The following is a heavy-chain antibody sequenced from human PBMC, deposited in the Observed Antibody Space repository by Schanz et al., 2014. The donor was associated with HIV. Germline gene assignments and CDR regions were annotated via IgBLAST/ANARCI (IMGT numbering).Heavy chain of an antibody. CDR3: AKGRGTYSSGYYDPPDY. J-gene: IGHJ4*02. Sequence: EVQLVESGGGLVQPGGSLRLSCAASGFTFSSYAMSWVRQAPGKGLEWVSRISDSGGSTYYADSVKGRFTISRDNSKNTLYLQMSSLRVEDTVVYYCAKGRGTYSSGYYDPPDYWGQGTLVTVSS. V-gene: IGHV3-23*04. CDR2: ISDSGGST. D-gene: IGHD3-22*01. CDR1: GFTFSSYA.